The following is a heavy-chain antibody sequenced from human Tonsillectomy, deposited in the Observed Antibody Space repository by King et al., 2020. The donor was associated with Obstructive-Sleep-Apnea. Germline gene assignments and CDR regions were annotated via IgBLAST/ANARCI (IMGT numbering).Heavy chain of an antibody. CDR2: ILPLLGTA. J-gene: IGHJ3*02. CDR3: AGDASLEAFDI. V-gene: IGHV1-69*11. CDR1: GDTFRSYA. Sequence: VQLVQSGPEVEKPGSSVKVSCKASGDTFRSYAIAWVRQTPGQGLEWMGEILPLLGTANYAQKFQGRVPFIADDSANTVYMELNSLTSDATAVYFCAGDASLEAFDIWGQGTLVTVSS.